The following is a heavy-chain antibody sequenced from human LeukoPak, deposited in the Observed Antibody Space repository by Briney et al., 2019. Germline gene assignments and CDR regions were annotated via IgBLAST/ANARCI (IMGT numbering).Heavy chain of an antibody. V-gene: IGHV3-23*01. CDR3: AKDQGYSIAAAGTIDY. Sequence: GGSLRLSCTASGFTFSTLAMSWVRQAPGKGLEWVSAISGSGGSTYYADSVKGRFTISRDNSKNTLYLQMNSLRAEDTAVYYCAKDQGYSIAAAGTIDYWGQGTLVTVSS. D-gene: IGHD6-13*01. CDR1: GFTFSTLA. CDR2: ISGSGGST. J-gene: IGHJ4*02.